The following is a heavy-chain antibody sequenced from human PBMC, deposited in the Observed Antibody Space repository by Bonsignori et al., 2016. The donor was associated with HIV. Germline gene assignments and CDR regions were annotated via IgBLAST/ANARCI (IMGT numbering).Heavy chain of an antibody. D-gene: IGHD3-10*01. CDR1: GFIFDSYV. CDR3: ARSLSDISIVRPPDL. J-gene: IGHJ4*02. V-gene: IGHV3-30-3*01. CDR2: ISDDGSKK. Sequence: GESLKISCTATGFIFDSYVLHWVRQAPGKGLEWVSLISDDGSKKYYVDSVKGRFTISRDNSKNTVYLQMSSLRGEDTAVYYCARSLSDISIVRPPDLWGQGTLVTVSS.